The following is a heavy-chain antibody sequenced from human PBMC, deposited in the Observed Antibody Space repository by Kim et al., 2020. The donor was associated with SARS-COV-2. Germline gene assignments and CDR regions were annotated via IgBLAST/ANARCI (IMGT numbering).Heavy chain of an antibody. J-gene: IGHJ4*02. CDR2: ISAGGGGT. V-gene: IGHV3-23*01. CDR3: DASDY. Sequence: GGSLRLSCAASGFNFGFYAMSWARQAPGKGLECVSTISAGGGGTHYADSVKGRFTISRDNSMNTLYLQMNSLRAEDTAIYYCDASDYWGQGTLVTVSS. CDR1: GFNFGFYA.